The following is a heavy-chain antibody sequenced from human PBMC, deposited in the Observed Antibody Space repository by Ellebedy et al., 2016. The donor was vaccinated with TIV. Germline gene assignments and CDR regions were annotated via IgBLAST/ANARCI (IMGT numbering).Heavy chain of an antibody. Sequence: GESLKISCAASAFTFSSSAMTCLRHALGRGLEWVSSISGSGGSTYYADSVKGRFTISRDNSKNTLYLQMHSLRAEDTAVYYCAKHSTLIVVGPPAILWDPPALDIWGQGTMVTVSS. CDR2: ISGSGGST. D-gene: IGHD2-2*02. J-gene: IGHJ3*02. CDR1: AFTFSSSA. V-gene: IGHV3-23*01. CDR3: AKHSTLIVVGPPAILWDPPALDI.